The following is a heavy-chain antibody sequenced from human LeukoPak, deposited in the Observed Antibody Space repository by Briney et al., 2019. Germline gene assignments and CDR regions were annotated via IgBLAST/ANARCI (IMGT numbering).Heavy chain of an antibody. CDR2: ISSNSDNA. CDR3: ARDWGSIKVIADY. V-gene: IGHV1-18*01. D-gene: IGHD7-27*01. CDR1: GYTFTSYG. Sequence: ASVNVSCKATGYTFTSYGISWVLQAPGQGLEWMGWISSNSDNANYAQKLQGRVTMTTDTSTSTAYMELRSLRSDDTALYFCARDWGSIKVIADYWGQGTLVTVSS. J-gene: IGHJ4*02.